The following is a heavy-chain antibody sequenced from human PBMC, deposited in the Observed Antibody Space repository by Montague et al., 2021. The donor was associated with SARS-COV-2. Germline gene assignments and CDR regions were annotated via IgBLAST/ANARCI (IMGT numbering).Heavy chain of an antibody. J-gene: IGHJ4*02. CDR2: INNSGTN. CDR1: NVSINNYS. CDR3: ATGDEPERPYDLAY. D-gene: IGHD5-12*01. V-gene: IGHV4-59*01. Sequence: SETLSLTCTVSNVSINNYSCGWIRQPPGKGLEWIGHINNSGTNTYNPSFRSRVTISMDTSRNQFSLKLRSVTTADTAMYYCATGDEPERPYDLAYWGQGTLVTVSS.